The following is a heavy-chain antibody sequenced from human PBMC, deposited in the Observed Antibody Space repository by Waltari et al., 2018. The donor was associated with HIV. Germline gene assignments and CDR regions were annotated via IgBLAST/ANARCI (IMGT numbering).Heavy chain of an antibody. CDR3: ATLPYGGRWY. Sequence: QVQLQQWGAGLLMPPETLSLTCDVYGGSFSGYQWSWIRQPPGKGLEWIGEINHSGSTNSNPSLKSRVTISVDTSKNQFSLKLSSVTAADTAVYYCATLPYGGRWYWGQGTLVTVSS. CDR2: INHSGST. D-gene: IGHD2-15*01. CDR1: GGSFSGYQ. V-gene: IGHV4-34*01. J-gene: IGHJ4*02.